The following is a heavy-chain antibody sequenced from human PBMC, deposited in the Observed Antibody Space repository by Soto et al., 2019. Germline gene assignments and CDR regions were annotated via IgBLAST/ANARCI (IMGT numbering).Heavy chain of an antibody. CDR1: GYTFTSYG. CDR2: ISAYNGNT. J-gene: IGHJ6*03. D-gene: IGHD3-3*02. V-gene: IGHV1-18*01. Sequence: QVQLVQSGAEVKKPGASVKVSCKASGYTFTSYGISWVRQAPGQGLEWMGWISAYNGNTNYAQKLQGRVTMTTDTSTSIAYMELRSLRSDDTAVYYCARLALPSEYYYYYYMDVWGKGTTVTVSS. CDR3: ARLALPSEYYYYYYMDV.